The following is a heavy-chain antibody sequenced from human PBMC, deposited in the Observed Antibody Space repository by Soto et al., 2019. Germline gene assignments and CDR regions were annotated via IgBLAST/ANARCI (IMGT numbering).Heavy chain of an antibody. Sequence: GGCLGLACAASGFTFSIYGMHWVRQAPGKGLERVAVISYDGSNKYYADSVKGRFTISRDNSKNTLYLQMNSLRAEDTAVYYCAKDWSITIFGVLEYWGQGTLVTVSS. J-gene: IGHJ4*02. CDR1: GFTFSIYG. CDR2: ISYDGSNK. V-gene: IGHV3-30*18. CDR3: AKDWSITIFGVLEY. D-gene: IGHD3-3*01.